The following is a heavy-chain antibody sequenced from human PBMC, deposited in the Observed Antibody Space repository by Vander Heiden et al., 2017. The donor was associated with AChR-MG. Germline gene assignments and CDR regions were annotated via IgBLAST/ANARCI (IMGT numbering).Heavy chain of an antibody. CDR3: AKDWGGDI. CDR2: ISGSGGST. J-gene: IGHJ3*02. D-gene: IGHD3-10*01. V-gene: IGHV3-23*01. CDR1: GFTFRSYA. Sequence: EVQLLESGGGLVQPGGSLILSCTAFGFTFRSYAMSWVRQAPGKGLEWVSAISGSGGSTYYAVSGKGRFTISRDNSKNTLYLQMNSLRAEDTAVYYCAKDWGGDIWGQGTMVTVSS.